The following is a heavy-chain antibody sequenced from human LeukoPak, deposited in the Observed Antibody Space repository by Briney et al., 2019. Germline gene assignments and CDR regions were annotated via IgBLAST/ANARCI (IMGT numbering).Heavy chain of an antibody. Sequence: SETLSLTCTVSGGSISSSGYYWGWIRQPPGKGLEWIGSINYGGSTYYNPSLKSRVIISVDTSKNQFSLKLSSVTAADTAVYYCARRKYSSSSLNWFDPWGQGTLVSVSS. J-gene: IGHJ5*02. CDR2: INYGGST. V-gene: IGHV4-39*01. CDR1: GGSISSSGYY. CDR3: ARRKYSSSSLNWFDP. D-gene: IGHD6-6*01.